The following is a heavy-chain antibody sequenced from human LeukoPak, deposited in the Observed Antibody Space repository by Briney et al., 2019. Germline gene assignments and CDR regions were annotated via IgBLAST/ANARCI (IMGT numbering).Heavy chain of an antibody. CDR2: INPSGGST. CDR1: GYTLTSYY. J-gene: IGHJ4*02. CDR3: ARVPQLLSVGDY. V-gene: IGHV1-46*01. Sequence: GASVKVSCKASGYTLTSYYMHWVRQAPGQGLEWMGIINPSGGSTSYAQKFQGRVTMTRHTSTSTVYMELSSLRSEDTAVYYCARVPQLLSVGDYWGQGTLVTVSS. D-gene: IGHD2-2*01.